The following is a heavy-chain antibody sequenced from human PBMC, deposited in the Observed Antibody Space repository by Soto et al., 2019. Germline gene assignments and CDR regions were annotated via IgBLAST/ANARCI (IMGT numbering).Heavy chain of an antibody. D-gene: IGHD2-15*01. V-gene: IGHV4-39*02. CDR1: GGSISNSRDY. CDR2: IYYSGKT. Sequence: SETLSLTCSVSGGSISNSRDYWGWIRQPPGKGLEWIATIYYSGKTYYNPSLKSRVTISRDNAKNTVYLQMNGLRADDTSVYYCARDFTPAETPGDDFDYWGRGTLVTVSS. J-gene: IGHJ4*02. CDR3: ARDFTPAETPGDDFDY.